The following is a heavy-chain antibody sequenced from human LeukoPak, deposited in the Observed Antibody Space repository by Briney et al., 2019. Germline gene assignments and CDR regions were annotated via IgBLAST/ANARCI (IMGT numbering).Heavy chain of an antibody. CDR1: GGSFSGYY. Sequence: SETLSLTCAVYGGSFSGYYWSWIRQPPGKGLEWIGEINHSGSANYNPSLKSRVTISVDTSNNQFSLKLSSVTAADTAVYYCARGSALEGLDYWGQGTLVTVSS. CDR2: INHSGSA. CDR3: ARGSALEGLDY. V-gene: IGHV4-34*01. J-gene: IGHJ4*02. D-gene: IGHD2-15*01.